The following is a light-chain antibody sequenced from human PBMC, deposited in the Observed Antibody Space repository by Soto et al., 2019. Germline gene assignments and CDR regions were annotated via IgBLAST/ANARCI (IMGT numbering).Light chain of an antibody. J-gene: IGKJ4*01. CDR2: DAS. CDR3: QQYNNWHPLT. V-gene: IGKV3D-15*01. CDR1: QSVSIN. Sequence: EIAMTKSPGTLSVSPGERDTLSCRASQSVSINLAWYQQKPGQAPRLLIYDASTRATGIPARFSGSGSGTEFTLTISSLQSKDFAVYYCQQYNNWHPLTFGGGTKVDIK.